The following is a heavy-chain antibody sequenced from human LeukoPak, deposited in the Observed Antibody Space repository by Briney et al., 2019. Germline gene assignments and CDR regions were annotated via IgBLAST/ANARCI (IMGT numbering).Heavy chain of an antibody. CDR3: AKEVRGSWYYYDSSGYPLDEY. D-gene: IGHD3-22*01. CDR1: GFTFSSYA. V-gene: IGHV3-23*01. J-gene: IGHJ4*02. Sequence: GGSLRLSCAASGFTFSSYAMSWVRQAPGKGLEWVSAISGSGGSTYYADSVKGRFTISRDNSKNTLYLRMNSLRAEDTAVYYCAKEVRGSWYYYDSSGYPLDEYWGQGTLVTVSS. CDR2: ISGSGGST.